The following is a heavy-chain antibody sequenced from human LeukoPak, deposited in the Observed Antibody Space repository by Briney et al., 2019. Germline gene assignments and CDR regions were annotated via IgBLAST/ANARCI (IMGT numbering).Heavy chain of an antibody. CDR3: AKLYGDYGGY. J-gene: IGHJ4*02. Sequence: GRSLRLSCAASGFTFSSYGMHWVRQAPGKRLEWVAVISYDGSNKYYADSVKGRFTISRDNSKNTLYLQMNSLRAEDTAVYYCAKLYGDYGGYWGQGTLVTVSS. D-gene: IGHD4-17*01. V-gene: IGHV3-30*18. CDR2: ISYDGSNK. CDR1: GFTFSSYG.